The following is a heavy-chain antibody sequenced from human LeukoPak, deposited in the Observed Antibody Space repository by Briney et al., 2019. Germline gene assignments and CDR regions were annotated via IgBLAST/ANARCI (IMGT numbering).Heavy chain of an antibody. V-gene: IGHV1-3*01. CDR3: TREWLSSGDSHYSH. D-gene: IGHD2-15*01. J-gene: IGHJ4*02. CDR2: INSGNGNT. CDR1: GYTFTNYA. Sequence: GASVKVSCTASGYTFTNYAIHWVRQAPGQRLEWMGWINSGNGNTKYSQELQGRVAITRDTSASTAYMELSSLRSDDTAVYYCTREWLSSGDSHYSHWGQGTLVTVSS.